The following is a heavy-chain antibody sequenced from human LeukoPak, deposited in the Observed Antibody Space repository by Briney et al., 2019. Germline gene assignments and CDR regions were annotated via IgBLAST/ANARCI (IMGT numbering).Heavy chain of an antibody. J-gene: IGHJ4*02. V-gene: IGHV3-21*01. Sequence: GGSLRLSCAASGFTFSSYAMSWVRQAPGKGLEWVSSISSSSDYIYYADSVKGRFTISRDNAKNSLYLQMDSLRAEDTAAYYCARVSYFYDSSGYYHFDYWGQGTLVTVSS. D-gene: IGHD3-22*01. CDR1: GFTFSSYA. CDR3: ARVSYFYDSSGYYHFDY. CDR2: ISSSSDYI.